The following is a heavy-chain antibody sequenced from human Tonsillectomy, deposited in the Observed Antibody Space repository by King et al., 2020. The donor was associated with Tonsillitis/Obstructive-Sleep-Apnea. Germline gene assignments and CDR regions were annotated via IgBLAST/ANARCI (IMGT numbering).Heavy chain of an antibody. V-gene: IGHV4-34*01. CDR2: INHSGST. J-gene: IGHJ5*02. CDR1: GGSFSGYY. Sequence: VQLQQWGAGLLKPSETLSLTCAVYGGSFSGYYWSWIRQPPGKGLEWIGKINHSGSTNYNPSLKSRVTISVDTSKNQFSLRLSSVTAADTAVYYCARGGPYRPGIVVVLAATRSLEFDPWGQGALVTVSS. D-gene: IGHD2-15*01. CDR3: ARGGPYRPGIVVVLAATRSLEFDP.